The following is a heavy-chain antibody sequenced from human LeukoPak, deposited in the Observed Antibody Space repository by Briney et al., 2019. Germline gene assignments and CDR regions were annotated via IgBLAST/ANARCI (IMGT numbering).Heavy chain of an antibody. CDR3: ASHTYYYSSGSFAY. Sequence: ASVKVSCKASGYTFTSYDINWVRQATGQGPEWMGWMNPSSGNTGYAQRFQGRVTMTRDTSINTAYLELSSLRSEDTAVYYCASHTYYYSSGSFAYWGQGTPVTVSS. CDR1: GYTFTSYD. V-gene: IGHV1-8*01. CDR2: MNPSSGNT. J-gene: IGHJ4*02. D-gene: IGHD3-10*01.